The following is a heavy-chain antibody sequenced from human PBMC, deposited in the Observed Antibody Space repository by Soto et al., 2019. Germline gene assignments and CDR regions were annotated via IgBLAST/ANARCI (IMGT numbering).Heavy chain of an antibody. CDR1: GFTFSAHA. Sequence: EVQMLESGGGLVQPGGSLRLSCSVSGFTFSAHAMSWVRQAPGKGLEWVSTVSATDGSTDYADSVKGRFTITRDNSKNTLYLHMSSLRLEDTAIYYCAKDRFNGAFDIWGPGTMVPVSS. V-gene: IGHV3-23*01. CDR2: VSATDGST. CDR3: AKDRFNGAFDI. J-gene: IGHJ3*02. D-gene: IGHD2-8*01.